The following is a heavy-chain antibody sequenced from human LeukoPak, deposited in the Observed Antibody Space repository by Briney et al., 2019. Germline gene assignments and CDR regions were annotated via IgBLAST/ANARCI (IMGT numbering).Heavy chain of an antibody. Sequence: GGSLRLSCAASGFTFSSYAMHWVRQAPGKGLEWVAVISYDGSNKYYADSVKGRFAISRDNSKNTLYLQMNSLRAGDTAVYYCAGGGGKDYYGMDVWGQGTTVTVSS. V-gene: IGHV3-30*09. D-gene: IGHD2-15*01. CDR3: AGGGGKDYYGMDV. CDR2: ISYDGSNK. CDR1: GFTFSSYA. J-gene: IGHJ6*02.